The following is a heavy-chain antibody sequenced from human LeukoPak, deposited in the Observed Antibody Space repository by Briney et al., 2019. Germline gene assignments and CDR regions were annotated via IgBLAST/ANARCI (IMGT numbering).Heavy chain of an antibody. Sequence: SETLSLTCAVYGGSFSGYYWSWIRQPPGKGLEWIGEINHSGSTNYNPSLKSRVTISVDTSKNQFSLKLSSVTAADTAVYYCARASLLYYYDSSGSSTRXNYFDYWGQGTLVTVSS. V-gene: IGHV4-34*01. D-gene: IGHD3-22*01. CDR1: GGSFSGYY. J-gene: IGHJ4*02. CDR2: INHSGST. CDR3: ARASLLYYYDSSGSSTRXNYFDY.